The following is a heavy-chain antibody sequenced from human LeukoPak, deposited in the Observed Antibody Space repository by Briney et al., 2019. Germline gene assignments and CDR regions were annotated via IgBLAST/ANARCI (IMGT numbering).Heavy chain of an antibody. Sequence: GGSLRLSCAASGFTFKSFAMNWVRQAPGKGLEWVSLIDNVGGTYYADSVKGRFTISRDHSENTLYLQMNSLRAEDTALYYCMGYGGNSFWGQGTLVTVPS. CDR3: MGYGGNSF. J-gene: IGHJ4*02. CDR1: GFTFKSFA. D-gene: IGHD4-23*01. CDR2: IDNVGGT. V-gene: IGHV3-66*01.